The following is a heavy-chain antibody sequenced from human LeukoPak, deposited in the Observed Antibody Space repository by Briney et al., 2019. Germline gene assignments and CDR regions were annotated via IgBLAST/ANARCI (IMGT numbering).Heavy chain of an antibody. CDR2: IYYSGST. Sequence: PSETLSLTCTVSGGSVSSGSYYWSWIRQPPGKGLEWIGYIYYSGSTNYNPSLKSRVTISVDTSKNQFSLKLSSVTAADTAVYYCARGAGNQLLQFFDYWGQGTLVTVSS. CDR3: ARGAGNQLLQFFDY. D-gene: IGHD2-15*01. V-gene: IGHV4-61*01. J-gene: IGHJ4*02. CDR1: GGSVSSGSYY.